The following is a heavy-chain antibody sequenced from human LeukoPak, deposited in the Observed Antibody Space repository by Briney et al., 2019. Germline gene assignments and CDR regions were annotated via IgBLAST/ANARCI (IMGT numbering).Heavy chain of an antibody. J-gene: IGHJ3*02. Sequence: PGGSLRLSCAASGFTFSSYLMTWVRQAPGKGLEWVANIKQDGSEKYYVDSVKGRLTISRDNAKNSLYLQMNSLRAEDTAVYYCVSPATVTTWAYAFDIWGQGTMVTVSS. D-gene: IGHD4-17*01. CDR2: IKQDGSEK. CDR3: VSPATVTTWAYAFDI. V-gene: IGHV3-7*01. CDR1: GFTFSSYL.